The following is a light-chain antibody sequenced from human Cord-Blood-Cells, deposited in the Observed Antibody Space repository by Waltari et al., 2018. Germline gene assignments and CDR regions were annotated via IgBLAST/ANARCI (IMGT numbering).Light chain of an antibody. CDR2: EVS. CDR1: SSDVGGYNY. V-gene: IGLV2-14*01. J-gene: IGLJ2*01. Sequence: QSALTQPASVSGSPGQSITISCTGTSSDVGGYNYVSWYQQHPGKAPKLMIYEVSKRPSGVANRFSGSKSGNTASLTISVLQAEDEADYYCSSYTSSSILFGGGTKLTVL. CDR3: SSYTSSSIL.